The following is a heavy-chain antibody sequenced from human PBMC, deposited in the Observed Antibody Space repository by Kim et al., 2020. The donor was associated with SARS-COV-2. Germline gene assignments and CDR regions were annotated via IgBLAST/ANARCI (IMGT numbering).Heavy chain of an antibody. V-gene: IGHV4-59*08. Sequence: SETLSLTCAVSGASITDYHWSWIRQSPWKGLEWIGNVSYSGATKYNPSLGSRVTISIDMSKSLLSLRLNSVTAADTAIYYCAGSTGDHYSYYYMEDWGKG. CDR1: GASITDYH. D-gene: IGHD7-27*01. J-gene: IGHJ6*03. CDR3: AGSTGDHYSYYYMED. CDR2: VSYSGAT.